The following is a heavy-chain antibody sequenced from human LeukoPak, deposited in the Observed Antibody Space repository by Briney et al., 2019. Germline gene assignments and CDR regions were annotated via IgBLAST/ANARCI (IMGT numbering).Heavy chain of an antibody. Sequence: ASVKVSCKASGYTFTGYYMHWVRQAPGQGLEWMAWINPNSGGTNYAQKFQGRVTMTRDTSISTAYMELSRLRSDDTAVYYCARDAYYDFWMGFDPWGQGTLVTVSS. CDR3: ARDAYYDFWMGFDP. CDR2: INPNSGGT. J-gene: IGHJ5*02. D-gene: IGHD3-3*01. V-gene: IGHV1-2*02. CDR1: GYTFTGYY.